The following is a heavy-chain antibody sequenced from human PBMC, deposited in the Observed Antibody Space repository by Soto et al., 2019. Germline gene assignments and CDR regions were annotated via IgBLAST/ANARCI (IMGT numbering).Heavy chain of an antibody. D-gene: IGHD2-2*01. CDR3: ARQIVVPAAIPLYYYYGMDV. J-gene: IGHJ6*02. CDR1: GDSVSSNSAA. Sequence: SQTLSLTCAISGDSVSSNSAAWNWIRQSPSRGLGWLGRTYYRSKWYNDYAVSVKSRITINPDTSKNQFSLQLNSVTPEDTAVYYCARQIVVPAAIPLYYYYGMDVWGQGTTVTVSS. V-gene: IGHV6-1*01. CDR2: TYYRSKWYN.